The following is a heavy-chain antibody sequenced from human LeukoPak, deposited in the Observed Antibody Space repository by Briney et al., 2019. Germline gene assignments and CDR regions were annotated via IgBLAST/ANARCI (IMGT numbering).Heavy chain of an antibody. CDR1: GFTFSSYG. CDR2: ITSTSGYM. V-gene: IGHV3-21*01. CDR3: AKVSLNMVNDAFDI. Sequence: GGTLRLSCAASGFTFSSYGMSWVRQAPGKGLEWVSSITSTSGYMDYADSLKGRFTISRDNSKNTLYLQMNGLRAEDTAMYYCAKVSLNMVNDAFDIWGQGTMVSVSS. J-gene: IGHJ3*02. D-gene: IGHD4/OR15-4a*01.